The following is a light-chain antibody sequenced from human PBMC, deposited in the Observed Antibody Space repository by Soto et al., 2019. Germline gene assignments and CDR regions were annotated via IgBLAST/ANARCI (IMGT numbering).Light chain of an antibody. CDR1: QSVSSY. CDR2: GAS. Sequence: EIVLTQSPATLSLSPGERATLSCRASQSVSSYLAWYQQKPGQAPRLLIYGASTRATAFPARFSGSGSGTEFTLTISSLQSEDFAVYYCQQYNNWPPTFGQGTKVDIK. J-gene: IGKJ1*01. V-gene: IGKV3-15*01. CDR3: QQYNNWPPT.